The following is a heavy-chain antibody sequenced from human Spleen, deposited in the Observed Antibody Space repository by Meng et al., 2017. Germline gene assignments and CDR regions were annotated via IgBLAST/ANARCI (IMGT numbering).Heavy chain of an antibody. J-gene: IGHJ6*02. CDR3: AREKAAGLYYYYYGMDV. CDR1: GGSISSGYY. CDR2: VYYNGNS. Sequence: SETLSLTCIVSGGSISSGYYWGWIRQPPGKGLEWIGTVYYNGNSYYNSSLKSRVTISVDTSKKQFSLKLSSVTAADTAVYYCAREKAAGLYYYYYGMDVWGQGTTVTVSS. V-gene: IGHV4-39*07. D-gene: IGHD6-13*01.